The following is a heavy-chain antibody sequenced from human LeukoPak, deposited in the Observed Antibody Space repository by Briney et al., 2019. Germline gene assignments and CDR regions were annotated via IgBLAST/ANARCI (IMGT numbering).Heavy chain of an antibody. Sequence: SETLSLTCAVYGGSFSGYYWSWIRQPPGKGLEWIGEINHSGSTNYNPSLKSRVTISVDTSKNQFPLKLSSVTAADTAVYYCARGRDYDYVWGSYRVYYFDYWGQGTLVTVSS. CDR2: INHSGST. CDR1: GGSFSGYY. V-gene: IGHV4-34*01. CDR3: ARGRDYDYVWGSYRVYYFDY. D-gene: IGHD3-16*02. J-gene: IGHJ4*02.